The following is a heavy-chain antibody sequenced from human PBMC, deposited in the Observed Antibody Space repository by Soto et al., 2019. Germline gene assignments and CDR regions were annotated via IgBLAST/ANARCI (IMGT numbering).Heavy chain of an antibody. CDR3: ARGYYDILTGPQYYFDY. V-gene: IGHV4-59*08. J-gene: IGHJ4*02. D-gene: IGHD3-9*01. CDR1: GGSISSYY. Sequence: PSETLSLTCTVSGGSISSYYWSWIRQPPGKGLEWIGYIYYSGSTNYNPSLKSRVTISVDTSKNQFSLKLSSVTAADTAVYYCARGYYDILTGPQYYFDYWGQGTLVTVSS. CDR2: IYYSGST.